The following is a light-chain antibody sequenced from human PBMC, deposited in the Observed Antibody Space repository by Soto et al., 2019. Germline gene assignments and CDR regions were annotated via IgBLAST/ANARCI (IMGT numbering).Light chain of an antibody. V-gene: IGKV3-20*01. J-gene: IGKJ1*01. CDR2: GAS. Sequence: EIVLTQSPGTLSLSPGERATLSCRASQGVSSTYLAWYQQKLGQPPRLLIYGASNRATGIADRFSGSGSGTDFTLTISRLEPEDFAVYYCQQDGRSRWTFGQGTKVEIK. CDR3: QQDGRSRWT. CDR1: QGVSSTY.